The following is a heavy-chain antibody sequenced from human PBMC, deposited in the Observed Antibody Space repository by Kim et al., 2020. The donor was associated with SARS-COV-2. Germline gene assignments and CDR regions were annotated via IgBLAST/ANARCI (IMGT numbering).Heavy chain of an antibody. CDR2: IYYSGST. V-gene: IGHV4-39*01. CDR1: GGSISSSSYY. CDR3: ARHRVDTAMVKGRESGDWYFDL. D-gene: IGHD5-18*01. Sequence: SETLSLTCTVSGGSISSSSYYWGWIRQPPGKGLEWIGSIYYSGSTYYNPSLKSRVTISVDTSKNQFSLKLSSVTAADTAVYYCARHRVDTAMVKGRESGDWYFDLWGRGTLVTVSS. J-gene: IGHJ2*01.